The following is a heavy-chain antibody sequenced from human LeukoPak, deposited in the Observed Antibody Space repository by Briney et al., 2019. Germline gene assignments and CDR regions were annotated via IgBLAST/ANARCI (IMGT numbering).Heavy chain of an antibody. CDR1: GFTFSNAW. D-gene: IGHD3-10*01. Sequence: GGSLRLSCAASGFTFSNAWMSWVRQAPAKGLEWVGRIKSKTDGGTTDYAAPVKGRFTISRDDSKNTLYLQMNSLKTEDTAVYYGTTDRRLLWFGDQSRDNWFDPWGQGTLVTVSS. CDR2: IKSKTDGGTT. CDR3: TTDRRLLWFGDQSRDNWFDP. V-gene: IGHV3-15*01. J-gene: IGHJ5*02.